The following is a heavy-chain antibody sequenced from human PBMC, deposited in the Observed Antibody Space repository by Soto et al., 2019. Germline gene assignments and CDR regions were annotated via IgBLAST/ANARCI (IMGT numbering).Heavy chain of an antibody. Sequence: KVSCKASGGTFSSYAISWVRQAPGQGLEWMGGIIPIFGTANYAQKFQGRVTITADESTSTAYMELSSLRSEDTAVYYCARDGYDFWSGSTHTFDYWGQGTLVTVSS. D-gene: IGHD3-3*01. J-gene: IGHJ4*02. CDR1: GGTFSSYA. V-gene: IGHV1-69*01. CDR3: ARDGYDFWSGSTHTFDY. CDR2: IIPIFGTA.